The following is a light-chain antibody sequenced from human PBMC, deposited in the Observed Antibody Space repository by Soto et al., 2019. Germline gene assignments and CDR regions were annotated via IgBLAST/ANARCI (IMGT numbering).Light chain of an antibody. CDR1: SSNIGAGYD. CDR2: DNN. Sequence: QSVLTQPPSVSGAPGQRVTISCTGSSSNIGAGYDVHWYQQLPGTAPKLLIYDNNDRPTGVPDRFSGSKSGTSASLAITGLQAEVEADYYCQSYDSSLSGWVFGGGTKLTVL. J-gene: IGLJ3*02. V-gene: IGLV1-40*01. CDR3: QSYDSSLSGWV.